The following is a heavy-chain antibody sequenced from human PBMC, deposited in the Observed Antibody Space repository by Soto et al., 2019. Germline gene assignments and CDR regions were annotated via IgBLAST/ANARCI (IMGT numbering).Heavy chain of an antibody. V-gene: IGHV1-2*04. J-gene: IGHJ4*02. CDR3: ATACRDGYNCLDY. CDR2: INPNSGGT. CDR1: GYTFTGYY. Sequence: ASVKVSCKASGYTFTGYYIHWVRQAPGQGLEWMGWINPNSGGTNYAQKFQGWVTMTRDTSISTAYVELGRLTSDDTAVYYCATACRDGYNCLDYWGQGTLVTVSS. D-gene: IGHD5-12*01.